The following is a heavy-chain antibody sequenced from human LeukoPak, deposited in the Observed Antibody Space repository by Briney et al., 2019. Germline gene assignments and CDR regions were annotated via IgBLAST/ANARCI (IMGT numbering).Heavy chain of an antibody. CDR2: ISGSGGST. CDR3: AKXAKXDXXXXXXXXXDX. CDR1: GFTFSSYA. V-gene: IGHV3-23*01. J-gene: IGHJ4*02. Sequence: GGSLRLSCAASGFTFSSYAMSWVRQAPGKGLEWVSAISGSGGSTYYADSVKGRFTISRDNSKNTLYLQMNSLRAEDTAVYYCAKXAKXDXXXXXXXXXDXXXXGXLVTV.